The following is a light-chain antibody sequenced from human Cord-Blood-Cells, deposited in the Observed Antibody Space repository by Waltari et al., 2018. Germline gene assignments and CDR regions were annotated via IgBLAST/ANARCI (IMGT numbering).Light chain of an antibody. CDR3: QQYYSYPYS. Sequence: AIRMTQSPSSFSASTGDSVTITCRASQGISSYLAWYQQKPGKAPKLLIYAASTLQRGVPSSFSGSGSGTDFTLTISCLQSEDFATYYCQQYYSYPYSFGQGTKLEIK. CDR1: QGISSY. V-gene: IGKV1-8*01. CDR2: AAS. J-gene: IGKJ2*03.